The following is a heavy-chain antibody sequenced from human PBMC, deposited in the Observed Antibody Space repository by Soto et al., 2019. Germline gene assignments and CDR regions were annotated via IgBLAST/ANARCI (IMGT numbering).Heavy chain of an antibody. J-gene: IGHJ4*02. V-gene: IGHV3-30*18. Sequence: QVQLVESGGGVVQPGKSLRLSCIASGFTFSRYGMHWVRQAPGKGLEWVAVMSYDGSAKWYVDSVKGRFTISRDTSKNILYLQMNSLRAEDTAVYYCAKDEGAEDDILTGYPLFDYRGQGILVTVSS. CDR2: MSYDGSAK. CDR3: AKDEGAEDDILTGYPLFDY. D-gene: IGHD3-9*01. CDR1: GFTFSRYG.